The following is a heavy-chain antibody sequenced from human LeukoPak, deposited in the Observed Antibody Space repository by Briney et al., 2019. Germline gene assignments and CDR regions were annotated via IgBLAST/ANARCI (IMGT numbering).Heavy chain of an antibody. V-gene: IGHV1-69*04. J-gene: IGHJ4*02. CDR2: IIPILGIA. CDR3: ARDPGIAAAGRYYFDY. CDR1: GGTFSSYA. Sequence: SVKVSCKASGGTFSSYAISWVRQAPGQGLEWMGRIIPILGIANYAQKFQGRVTITADESTSTAYMELSSLRSEDTAVYYCARDPGIAAAGRYYFDYWGQGTLVTVSS. D-gene: IGHD6-13*01.